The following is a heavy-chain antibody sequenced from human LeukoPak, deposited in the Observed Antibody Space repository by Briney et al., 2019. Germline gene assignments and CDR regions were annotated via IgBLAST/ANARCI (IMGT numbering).Heavy chain of an antibody. Sequence: PGRSLRLFCSASGFTFSSYAMHWVRQAPGKGLEYVSAISSNGGSTYYADSVKGRFTISRDNSKNTLYLQMSSLRAEDTAVYYRVKDGVSSWAFDYWGQGTLVTVSS. D-gene: IGHD6-13*01. J-gene: IGHJ4*02. CDR2: ISSNGGST. CDR1: GFTFSSYA. V-gene: IGHV3-64D*06. CDR3: VKDGVSSWAFDY.